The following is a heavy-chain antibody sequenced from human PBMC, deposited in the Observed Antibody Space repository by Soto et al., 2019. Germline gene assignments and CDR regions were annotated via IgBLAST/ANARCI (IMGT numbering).Heavy chain of an antibody. CDR2: IYYSGST. J-gene: IGHJ4*02. CDR1: GGSISSYY. CDR3: ARRVDYVWGSYRYSPYFDY. D-gene: IGHD3-16*02. Sequence: SETLSLTCTVSGGSISSYYWSWFRQPPGKGLEWIGYIYYSGSTNYNPSLKSRVTISVDTSKNQFSLKLSSVTAADTAVYYCARRVDYVWGSYRYSPYFDYWGQGTLVTVSS. V-gene: IGHV4-59*08.